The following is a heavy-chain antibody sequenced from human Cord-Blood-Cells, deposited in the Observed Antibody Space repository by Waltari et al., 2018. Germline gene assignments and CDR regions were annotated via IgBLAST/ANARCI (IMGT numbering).Heavy chain of an antibody. V-gene: IGHV4-59*11. CDR3: ARAPKGGQLLNWFDP. J-gene: IGHJ5*02. Sequence: QVQLQESGPGLVKPSETLSLTCTVSGGSISSHYWSWIRQPPGKGLEWLGYIYYSGSTNYDPSLRSRVTISVDTSKNQFSRKLSSVTAADTAVYYCARAPKGGQLLNWFDPWGQGTLVTVSS. CDR1: GGSISSHY. D-gene: IGHD2-2*01. CDR2: IYYSGST.